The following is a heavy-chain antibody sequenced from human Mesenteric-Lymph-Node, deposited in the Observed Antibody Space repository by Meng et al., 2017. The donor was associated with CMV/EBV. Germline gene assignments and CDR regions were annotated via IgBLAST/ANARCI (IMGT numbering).Heavy chain of an antibody. J-gene: IGHJ4*02. CDR1: GFTFSSYE. D-gene: IGHD1-26*01. Sequence: GESLKISCAASGFTFSSYEMNWVRQAPGKGLEWVSHISGSGSPIYYADSVKGRFTISRDNAKSSLYLQMNSLGAEDTALYYCARGRGEYSGSYSDFFDYWGQGALVTVSS. CDR2: ISGSGSPI. V-gene: IGHV3-48*03. CDR3: ARGRGEYSGSYSDFFDY.